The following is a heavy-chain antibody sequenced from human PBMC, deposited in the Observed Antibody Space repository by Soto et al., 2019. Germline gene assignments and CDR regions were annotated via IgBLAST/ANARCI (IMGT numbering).Heavy chain of an antibody. Sequence: SETLSITCTVSGGSISSYYWSWIRQPPGKGLEWIGYIYYSGSTNYNPSLKSRVTISVDTSKNQFSLKLSSVTAADTAVYYCARDQDYYDSSGYPPGFGYWGQGTLVTVSS. V-gene: IGHV4-59*01. CDR2: IYYSGST. D-gene: IGHD3-22*01. J-gene: IGHJ4*02. CDR3: ARDQDYYDSSGYPPGFGY. CDR1: GGSISSYY.